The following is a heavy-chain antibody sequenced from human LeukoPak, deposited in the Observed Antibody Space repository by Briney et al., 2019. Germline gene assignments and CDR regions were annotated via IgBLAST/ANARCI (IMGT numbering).Heavy chain of an antibody. J-gene: IGHJ4*02. CDR1: GYTFTGYY. D-gene: IGHD3-3*01. CDR2: INPNSGGT. CDR3: ARATITQYDFWSGYYTY. Sequence: ASVKVSCKASGYTFTGYYMHWVRQAPGQGREWMGWINPNSGGTNYAQKFQGSVTMTRDTSISTAYMELSRLRSDDTAVYCCARATITQYDFWSGYYTYWGQGTLVTVSS. V-gene: IGHV1-2*02.